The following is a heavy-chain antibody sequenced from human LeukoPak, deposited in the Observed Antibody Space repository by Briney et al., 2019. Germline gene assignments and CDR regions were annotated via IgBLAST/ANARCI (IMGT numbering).Heavy chain of an antibody. J-gene: IGHJ4*02. Sequence: GGSLRLSCAASGFTFSDYYMSWIRQAPGKGLEWVSYISSSGSTIYYADSVKGRFTISRDNAKNSLYLQMNSLRAEDTAVYYCAGDGVPIVGATRGDFDYWGQGTLFTVSS. CDR1: GFTFSDYY. V-gene: IGHV3-11*01. CDR2: ISSSGSTI. D-gene: IGHD1-26*01. CDR3: AGDGVPIVGATRGDFDY.